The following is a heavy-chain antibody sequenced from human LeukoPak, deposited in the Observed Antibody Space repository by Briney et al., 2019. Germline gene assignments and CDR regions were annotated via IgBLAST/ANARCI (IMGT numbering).Heavy chain of an antibody. V-gene: IGHV1-18*01. Sequence: ASVKVSCKASGGTFSSYAISWVRQAPGQGLEWMGWISAYNGNTNYAQKLQGRVTMTTDTSTSAAYMELRSLRSDDTAVYYCARSYSSGWYEGFCFGYWGQGTLVTVSS. D-gene: IGHD6-19*01. J-gene: IGHJ4*02. CDR2: ISAYNGNT. CDR1: GGTFSSYA. CDR3: ARSYSSGWYEGFCFGY.